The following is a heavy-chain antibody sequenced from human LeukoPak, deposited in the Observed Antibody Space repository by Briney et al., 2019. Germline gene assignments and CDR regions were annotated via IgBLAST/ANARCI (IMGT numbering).Heavy chain of an antibody. J-gene: IGHJ4*02. CDR1: VGSISSSSYH. V-gene: IGHV4-39*02. Sequence: SETLSLTCTVSVGSISSSSYHWGWIRHPPGKGLECIVSIYSSGSSYYNPYLKSRLTISVDTSRNHFYLKLSSVTASDTAVYYCATRYGSGTYPRYYFDSWGQGTLVTVSS. CDR2: IYSSGSS. D-gene: IGHD3-10*01. CDR3: ATRYGSGTYPRYYFDS.